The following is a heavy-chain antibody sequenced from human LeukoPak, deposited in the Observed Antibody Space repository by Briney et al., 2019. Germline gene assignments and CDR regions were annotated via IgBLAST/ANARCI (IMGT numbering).Heavy chain of an antibody. V-gene: IGHV3-23*01. J-gene: IGHJ1*01. CDR3: AKDEHYYDSSAHEYFQH. Sequence: GGPLRLSCAASGFTFSSYAMSWVRRAPGKGLEWVSAIGGSGGSTYYADSVKGRFTISRDNSKNTLYLQMNSLRAEDTAVYYCAKDEHYYDSSAHEYFQHWGQGTLVTVSS. CDR2: IGGSGGST. CDR1: GFTFSSYA. D-gene: IGHD3-22*01.